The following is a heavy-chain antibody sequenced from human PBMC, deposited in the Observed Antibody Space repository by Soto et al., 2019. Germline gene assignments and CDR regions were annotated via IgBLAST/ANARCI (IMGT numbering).Heavy chain of an antibody. D-gene: IGHD6-13*01. CDR2: IIPIFGTA. V-gene: IGHV1-69*13. CDR3: ARVPLMEAAGTHNWFDP. Sequence: GASVKVSCKASGGTFSSYAISWVRQAPGQGLEWMGGIIPIFGTANYAQKFQGRVTITADESTSTAYMELSSLRSEDTAVYYCARVPLMEAAGTHNWFDPWGQGTLVTVSS. CDR1: GGTFSSYA. J-gene: IGHJ5*02.